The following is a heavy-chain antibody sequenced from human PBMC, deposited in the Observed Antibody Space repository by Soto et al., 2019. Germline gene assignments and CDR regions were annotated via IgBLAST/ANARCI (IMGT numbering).Heavy chain of an antibody. CDR2: VHHSGTT. D-gene: IGHD3-16*02. CDR3: ARGVSYRWVY. Sequence: PSETLSLTCAVYGGSFSGYYWSWILQPPWKGLEWIGEVHHSGTTNYVQSLTSRLTMSVDKSGNQVSLELTSVAAADTAVYYCARGVSYRWVYWGQGTLVTVSS. CDR1: GGSFSGYY. V-gene: IGHV4-34*01. J-gene: IGHJ4*02.